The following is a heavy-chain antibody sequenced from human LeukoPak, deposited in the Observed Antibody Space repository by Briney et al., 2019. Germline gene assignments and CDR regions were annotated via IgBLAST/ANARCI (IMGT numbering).Heavy chain of an antibody. CDR3: ARDNGGTAMAYYSYFYMDV. Sequence: GASVKVSCKASGYTFTGYYMHWVRQAPGQGLEWMGWINPNSGHTGYAQKFQGRVTMTRNTSISTAYMELSSLRSEDTAVYYCARDNGGTAMAYYSYFYMDVWGKGTTVTISS. CDR1: GYTFTGYY. V-gene: IGHV1-8*02. J-gene: IGHJ6*03. CDR2: INPNSGHT. D-gene: IGHD5-18*01.